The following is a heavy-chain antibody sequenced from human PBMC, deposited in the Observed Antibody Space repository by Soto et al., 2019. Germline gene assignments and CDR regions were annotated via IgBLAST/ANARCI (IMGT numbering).Heavy chain of an antibody. Sequence: SETLSLTCTFSVGSISSGGYYCSWIRQHPWKGLEWIGYIYYSGSTYYNPSLKSRVTISVDTSKNQFSLKLSSVTAADTAVYYCARVTGSITIFGVVLGWFEPLGQGTLVNVSS. CDR3: ARVTGSITIFGVVLGWFEP. CDR1: VGSISSGGYY. CDR2: IYYSGST. D-gene: IGHD3-3*01. V-gene: IGHV4-31*03. J-gene: IGHJ5*02.